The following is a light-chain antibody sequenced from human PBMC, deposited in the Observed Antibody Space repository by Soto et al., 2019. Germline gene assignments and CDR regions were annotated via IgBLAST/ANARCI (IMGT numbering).Light chain of an antibody. CDR2: FAS. CDR3: QQYGRSPPWT. Sequence: EIVLTQSPGTLSLSPGERATLSCRASQTVTTNYLAWYQQKPGQAPRLLIYFASTRATGIPDRFSGSGSGTDFTLTIDRLEPEDFALYFCQQYGRSPPWTFGQGTKVEIK. CDR1: QTVTTNY. J-gene: IGKJ1*01. V-gene: IGKV3-20*01.